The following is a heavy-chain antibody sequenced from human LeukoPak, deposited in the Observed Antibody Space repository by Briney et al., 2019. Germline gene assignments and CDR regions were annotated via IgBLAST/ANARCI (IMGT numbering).Heavy chain of an antibody. J-gene: IGHJ6*03. Sequence: EASVKVSCKASGYTFTSYAINWVRQATGQGLEWMGWMNPNSGNTGYAQKFQGRVTMTRNTSISTAYMELSSLRSEDTAVYYCARLNLITIFGVVINYYYYMDVWGKGTTVTVSS. D-gene: IGHD3-3*01. CDR1: GYTFTSYA. CDR3: ARLNLITIFGVVINYYYYMDV. CDR2: MNPNSGNT. V-gene: IGHV1-8*01.